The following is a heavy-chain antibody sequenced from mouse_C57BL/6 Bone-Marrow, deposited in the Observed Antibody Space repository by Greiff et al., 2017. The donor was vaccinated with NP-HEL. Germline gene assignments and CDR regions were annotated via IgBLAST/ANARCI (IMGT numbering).Heavy chain of an antibody. CDR1: GYTFTSYW. V-gene: IGHV1-55*01. Sequence: QVQLKQPGAELVKPGASVKMPCKASGYTFTSYWITWVKQRPGQGLEWIGDIYPGSGSTNYNEKFKSKATLTVDTSSSTAYMQLSSLTSEDSAVYYCARGYYGSSLDYWGQGTTLTVSS. CDR2: IYPGSGST. J-gene: IGHJ2*01. CDR3: ARGYYGSSLDY. D-gene: IGHD1-1*01.